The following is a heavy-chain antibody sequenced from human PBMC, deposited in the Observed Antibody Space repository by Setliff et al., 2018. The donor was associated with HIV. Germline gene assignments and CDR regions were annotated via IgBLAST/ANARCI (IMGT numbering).Heavy chain of an antibody. CDR1: GGSITSGNYY. Sequence: PSETLSLTCSVYGGSITSGNYYWGWIRQAPGKGLEWIASLIYGGDTWYKPSLKRRVTIYVDPANNEISLRLSSVTAEDTAVYRCARPHSGRGGGAWFDPWGQGIQVTVSS. CDR3: ARPHSGRGGGAWFDP. CDR2: LIYGGDT. D-gene: IGHD6-19*01. V-gene: IGHV4-39*01. J-gene: IGHJ5*02.